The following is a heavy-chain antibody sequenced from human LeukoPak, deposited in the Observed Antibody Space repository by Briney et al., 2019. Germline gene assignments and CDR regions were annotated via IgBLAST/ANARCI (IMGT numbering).Heavy chain of an antibody. CDR3: ARSHGSFTFDY. CDR1: GFTFSSYE. Sequence: PGGSLRLSCAASGFTFSSYEMNWVRQAPGKGLEWVSYISSSGSTMYYADSVKGRFTISRDNAKNSLYLQMNSLRAEDTTVYYCARSHGSFTFDYWGQGTLVTVSS. CDR2: ISSSGSTM. V-gene: IGHV3-48*03. J-gene: IGHJ4*02. D-gene: IGHD6-13*01.